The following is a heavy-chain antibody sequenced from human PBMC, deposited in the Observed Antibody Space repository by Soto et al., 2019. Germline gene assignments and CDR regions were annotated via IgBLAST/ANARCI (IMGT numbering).Heavy chain of an antibody. D-gene: IGHD3-10*01. CDR2: ISGTGDSS. J-gene: IGHJ4*02. CDR3: AKDNGNYGSGSFSH. V-gene: IGHV3-23*01. Sequence: EVQLLESGGGLVQPGGSLRLSCAASGFTFGSYAMSWVRQAPGKGREWVSLISGTGDSSEYANSVKGRFTISRDYSKTTVFLQMNSLRAEDTAVYFCAKDNGNYGSGSFSHWGQGTLVTVSS. CDR1: GFTFGSYA.